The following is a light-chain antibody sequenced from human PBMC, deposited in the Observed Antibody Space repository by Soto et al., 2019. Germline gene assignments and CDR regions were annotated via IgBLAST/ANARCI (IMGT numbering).Light chain of an antibody. V-gene: IGKV1-5*01. CDR2: AAS. CDR3: QQYSSDSF. Sequence: DIQMTQSPSILAASGGDRVRITCRASQSISSYLNWYQQKPGKAPKVLIYAASSLESGVPSRFSGNGSETEFTLTINSLQPDDFATYYCQQYSSDSFLGGGTKVDI. CDR1: QSISSY. J-gene: IGKJ4*01.